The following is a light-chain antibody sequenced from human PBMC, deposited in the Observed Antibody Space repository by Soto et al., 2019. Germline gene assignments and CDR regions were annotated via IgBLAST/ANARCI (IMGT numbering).Light chain of an antibody. CDR1: QTIINNY. CDR2: DAS. Sequence: EIVLTQAPGTLYLSPGERATLSCRASQTIINNYLAWYQQKPGQAPRLLIHDASSRATGIPDRFSGSGSGTDFTLTISRLEPEDSAVYYCQQCATSPLTFGQGTKVEIK. V-gene: IGKV3-20*01. CDR3: QQCATSPLT. J-gene: IGKJ1*01.